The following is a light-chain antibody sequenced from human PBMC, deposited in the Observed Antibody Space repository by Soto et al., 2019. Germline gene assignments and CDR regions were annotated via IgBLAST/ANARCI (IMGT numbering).Light chain of an antibody. V-gene: IGKV1-27*01. CDR3: PKYDRALRT. CDR2: DAS. Sequence: DIQMTQSPSSLSGSVGDRVTITCRASQSMSISLNWYQQKPGKVPKLLIYDASSLQSGVPSRFSGSGSGTDFTLTISSLRPEDVATYYCPKYDRALRTFGPGTKVDIK. CDR1: QSMSIS. J-gene: IGKJ3*01.